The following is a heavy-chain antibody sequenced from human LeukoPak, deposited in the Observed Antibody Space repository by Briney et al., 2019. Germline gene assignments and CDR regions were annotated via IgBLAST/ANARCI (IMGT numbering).Heavy chain of an antibody. J-gene: IGHJ6*03. Sequence: ASVKVSCKASGYTFTSYYMHWVRQAPGQGLEWMGIINPSGGSTSYAQKFQGRVTMTRDMPTSTVYMELSSLRSEDTAVYYCARARPDYYYMDVWGKGTTVTVSS. CDR3: ARARPDYYYMDV. CDR2: INPSGGST. CDR1: GYTFTSYY. V-gene: IGHV1-46*01.